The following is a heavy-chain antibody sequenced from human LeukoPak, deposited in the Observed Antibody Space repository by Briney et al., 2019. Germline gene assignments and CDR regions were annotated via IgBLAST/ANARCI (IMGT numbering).Heavy chain of an antibody. V-gene: IGHV1-2*02. CDR2: VNPNSGGT. J-gene: IGHJ4*02. CDR1: GYTFTGYY. CDR3: ARVRQQLVDFDY. Sequence: ASVKVSCKASGYTFTGYYMHWVRQAPGQGLEWMGWVNPNSGGTTYAQKFQGRVTMTRDTSISTAYMELGRLRSDDTAVYYCARVRQQLVDFDYWGQGTLVTVSS. D-gene: IGHD6-13*01.